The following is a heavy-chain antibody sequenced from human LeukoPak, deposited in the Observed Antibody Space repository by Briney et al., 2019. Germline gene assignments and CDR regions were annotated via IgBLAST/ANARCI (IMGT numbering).Heavy chain of an antibody. CDR2: IWYDGSNK. J-gene: IGHJ5*02. CDR3: ARDFRDYYDPNLNWFDP. V-gene: IGHV3-33*01. D-gene: IGHD3-3*01. CDR1: GFTFSSYG. Sequence: PGGSLRLSCAASGFTFSSYGMHWVRQAPGKGLEWVAVIWYDGSNKYYADSVKGRFTISRDNSKNTPYLQMNSLRAEDTAVYYCARDFRDYYDPNLNWFDPWGQGTLVTVSS.